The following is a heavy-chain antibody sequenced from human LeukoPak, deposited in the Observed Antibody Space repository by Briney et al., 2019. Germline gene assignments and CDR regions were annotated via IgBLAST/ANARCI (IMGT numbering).Heavy chain of an antibody. CDR3: ARGGAGYYYYYGMDV. CDR2: ISSSSSYI. J-gene: IGHJ6*02. Sequence: GGSLRVSCAASGFTFSSYSMNWVRQAPGKGLEWVSSISSSSSYIYYADSVKGRFTISRDNAKNSLYLQMNSLRAEDTAVYYCARGGAGYYYYYGMDVWGQGTTVTVSS. CDR1: GFTFSSYS. D-gene: IGHD5-12*01. V-gene: IGHV3-21*01.